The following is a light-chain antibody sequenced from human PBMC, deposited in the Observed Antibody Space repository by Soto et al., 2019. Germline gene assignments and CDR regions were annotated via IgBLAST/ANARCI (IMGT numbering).Light chain of an antibody. J-gene: IGKJ1*01. Sequence: EIVLTQSPATLSLSPGERATLSCRASQSVSSYLAWYQQKPGQAPRLLIYDASHRATGIPARFSGSGSGTEFTLTISSLEPEDFAVYYCQQRSNWPPTWTFGQGTKVEIK. CDR1: QSVSSY. V-gene: IGKV3-11*01. CDR3: QQRSNWPPTWT. CDR2: DAS.